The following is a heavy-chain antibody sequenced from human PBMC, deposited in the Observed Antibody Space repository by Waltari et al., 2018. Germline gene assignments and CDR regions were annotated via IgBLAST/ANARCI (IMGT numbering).Heavy chain of an antibody. Sequence: QVQLVESGGGVVQPGRSLRLSCAASGFDFRGYVMHWVRQAPGKGLEGVAVIWYEGRYEYYADSVKGRFTISRDNSKDTLYLQMNSLRAEDTAVYYCARDFASTYFFDYWGQGTLVTVSS. V-gene: IGHV3-33*01. J-gene: IGHJ4*02. CDR1: GFDFRGYV. CDR3: ARDFASTYFFDY. CDR2: IWYEGRYE.